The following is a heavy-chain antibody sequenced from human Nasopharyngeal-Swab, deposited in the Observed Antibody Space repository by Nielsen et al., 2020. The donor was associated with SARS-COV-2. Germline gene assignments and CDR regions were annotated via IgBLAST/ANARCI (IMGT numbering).Heavy chain of an antibody. CDR2: FYSGGTT. V-gene: IGHV3-66*01. CDR1: GCTVSSNY. J-gene: IGHJ6*03. Sequence: GSLCLYCAVSGCTVSSNYMHWVRQAPGEGLEWVSAFYSGGTTYYADSVKGRVTISRDNSNNTVYLQMNSLRAEDTAVYYCARGSTVSSYYHYMDVWGKGTTVTVSS. D-gene: IGHD2-2*01. CDR3: ARGSTVSSYYHYMDV.